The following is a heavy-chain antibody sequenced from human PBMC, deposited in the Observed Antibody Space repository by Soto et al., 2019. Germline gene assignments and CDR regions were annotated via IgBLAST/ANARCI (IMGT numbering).Heavy chain of an antibody. D-gene: IGHD2-2*01. CDR1: GFTFSSYA. CDR2: ISGSGGST. Sequence: EVQLLESGGGLVQPGGSLRLSCAASGFTFSSYAMSWVRQAPGKGLEWVSAISGSGGSTYYADSVKGRFTISRDNSQNTLYLQMNGLRAEYTAVYYCAKGRGYCTSTSCYVGSDYWGQGTLVTVSS. CDR3: AKGRGYCTSTSCYVGSDY. J-gene: IGHJ4*02. V-gene: IGHV3-23*01.